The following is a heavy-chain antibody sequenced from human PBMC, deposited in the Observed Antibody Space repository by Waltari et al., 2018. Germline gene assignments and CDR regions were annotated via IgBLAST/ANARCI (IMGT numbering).Heavy chain of an antibody. Sequence: QVQLQESGPGLVKPWETLSLTCTVSGGPRSRVYWTWIRQVPGKGLEWIGYKYSEGIANYNPSLRSRVDISEDMSTKQFFLTLTHLTAADTAVYYCAEEGNTTAGLFDSWGQGTLVTVSS. CDR3: AEEGNTTAGLFDS. CDR2: KYSEGIA. CDR1: GGPRSRVY. V-gene: IGHV4-59*08. J-gene: IGHJ4*02. D-gene: IGHD6-25*01.